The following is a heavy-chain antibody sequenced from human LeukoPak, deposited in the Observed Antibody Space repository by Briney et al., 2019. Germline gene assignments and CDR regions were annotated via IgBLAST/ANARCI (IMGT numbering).Heavy chain of an antibody. V-gene: IGHV1-2*02. CDR2: IKPDNGDT. CDR1: GYTFTGYY. Sequence: ASVKVSCKASGYTFTGYYMHWVRQAPGQGLEWMGWIKPDNGDTNYVQKFQGRVTMTRDTSITTAYMELSLRSDDTAVYYCARDVDSSWYTNPSDYWGQGTLVTVSS. CDR3: ARDVDSSWYTNPSDY. D-gene: IGHD6-13*01. J-gene: IGHJ4*02.